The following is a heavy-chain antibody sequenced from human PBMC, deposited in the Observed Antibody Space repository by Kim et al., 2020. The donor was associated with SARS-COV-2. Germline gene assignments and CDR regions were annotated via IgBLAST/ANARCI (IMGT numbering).Heavy chain of an antibody. J-gene: IGHJ5*02. CDR1: GGSFSGYY. CDR3: ASRPIYYGSGSYPPRFDP. V-gene: IGHV4-34*01. Sequence: SETLSLTCAVYGGSFSGYYWSWIRQPPGKGLEWIGEINHSGSTNYNPSLKSRVTISVDTSKNQFSLKLSSVTAADTAVYYCASRPIYYGSGSYPPRFDP. CDR2: INHSGST. D-gene: IGHD3-10*01.